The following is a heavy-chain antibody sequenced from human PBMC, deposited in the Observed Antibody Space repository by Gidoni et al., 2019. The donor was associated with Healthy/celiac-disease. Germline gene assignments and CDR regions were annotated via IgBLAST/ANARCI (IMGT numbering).Heavy chain of an antibody. CDR1: GFTFSRYA. CDR3: VKAQITMALTGGAFDI. D-gene: IGHD3-10*01. J-gene: IGHJ3*02. V-gene: IGHV3-64D*06. CDR2: ISSNGGST. Sequence: EVQLVESGGGLVQPGGSLRLSCSASGFTFSRYAMHWVRQAPGKGLEYVSAISSNGGSTYYADSVKGRFTISRDNSKNTLYLQMSSLRAEDTAVYYCVKAQITMALTGGAFDIWGQGTMVTVSS.